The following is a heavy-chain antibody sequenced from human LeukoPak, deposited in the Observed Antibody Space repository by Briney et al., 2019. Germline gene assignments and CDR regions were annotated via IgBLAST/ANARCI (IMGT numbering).Heavy chain of an antibody. Sequence: ETLSLTCTVSGGSISSSSYYWGWIRQPPGKGLEWIGSIYYSGSTYYNPSLKSRVTISVDTSKNQFSLKLSSVTAADTAVYYCARHVGAGALRFLEWLLDWFDPWGQGTLVTVSS. V-gene: IGHV4-39*01. CDR1: GGSISSSSYY. J-gene: IGHJ5*02. D-gene: IGHD3-3*01. CDR3: ARHVGAGALRFLEWLLDWFDP. CDR2: IYYSGST.